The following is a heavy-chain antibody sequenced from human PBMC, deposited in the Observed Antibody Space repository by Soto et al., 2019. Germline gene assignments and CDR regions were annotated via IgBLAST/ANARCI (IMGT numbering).Heavy chain of an antibody. Sequence: QVQLQESGPGLVKASRTLSLTCTVSGGSISSGDYYWSWIRQPPGKGLEWIGYIYYSGSTYYNPSLKSRVTISVDTSKKQFSLKLSSVTAADTAVYYCARVRIQLWLRLGYWGHGTLVTVSS. CDR1: GGSISSGDYY. D-gene: IGHD5-18*01. CDR2: IYYSGST. J-gene: IGHJ4*01. CDR3: ARVRIQLWLRLGY. V-gene: IGHV4-30-4*01.